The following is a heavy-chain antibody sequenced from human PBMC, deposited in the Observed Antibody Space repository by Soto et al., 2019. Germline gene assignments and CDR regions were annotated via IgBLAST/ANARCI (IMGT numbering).Heavy chain of an antibody. V-gene: IGHV1-18*01. J-gene: IGHJ5*02. Sequence: ASVKVSCKASGYTFTSYGISWVRQAPGQGLEWMGWISACNGNTNYAQKLQGRVTMTTDTSTSTAYMELRSLRSDDTAVYYCARVTRGYSYGGWFDPWGQGTLVTVSS. CDR2: ISACNGNT. CDR1: GYTFTSYG. CDR3: ARVTRGYSYGGWFDP. D-gene: IGHD5-18*01.